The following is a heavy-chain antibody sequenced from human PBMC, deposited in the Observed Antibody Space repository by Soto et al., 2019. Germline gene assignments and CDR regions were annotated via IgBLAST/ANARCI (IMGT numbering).Heavy chain of an antibody. CDR1: GGSISSGGYY. CDR2: IYYSGST. J-gene: IGHJ4*02. Sequence: PSETLSLTCTVSGGSISSGGYYWSWIRQHPGKGLEWIGYIYYSGSTYYNPSLKSRVTISVDTSKNQFSLKLSSVTAADTAVYYCAGTVGYCISTSCSTLPETLDYWGQGTPVTVSS. V-gene: IGHV4-31*03. D-gene: IGHD2-2*01. CDR3: AGTVGYCISTSCSTLPETLDY.